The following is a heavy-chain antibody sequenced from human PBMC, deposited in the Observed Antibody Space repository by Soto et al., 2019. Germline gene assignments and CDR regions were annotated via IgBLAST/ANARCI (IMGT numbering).Heavy chain of an antibody. CDR1: GGSISSYY. V-gene: IGHV4-59*08. CDR2: IYYSGST. CDR3: ARHQDS. J-gene: IGHJ4*02. Sequence: QVQLQESGPGLVKPSETLSLTCTVSGGSISSYYWSWIRQPPGKGLEWIGYIYYSGSTNYNPSLQGRDTISVDTSNNQFSLKLSSVTASETDVYYCARHQDSWGQGTLVTISS.